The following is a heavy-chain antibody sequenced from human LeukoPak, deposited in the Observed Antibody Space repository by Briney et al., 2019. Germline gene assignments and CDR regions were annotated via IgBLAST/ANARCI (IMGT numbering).Heavy chain of an antibody. CDR1: GYTFTSYG. Sequence: GASVKVSCKASGYTFTSYGISWVRQAPGQGLEWMGWISAYNGNTNYAQKLQGRVTMTTDTSTSTACMELRSLRSDDTAVYYCATWGSIFGVTFFDYWGQGTLVTVSS. D-gene: IGHD3-3*01. CDR2: ISAYNGNT. CDR3: ATWGSIFGVTFFDY. V-gene: IGHV1-18*01. J-gene: IGHJ4*02.